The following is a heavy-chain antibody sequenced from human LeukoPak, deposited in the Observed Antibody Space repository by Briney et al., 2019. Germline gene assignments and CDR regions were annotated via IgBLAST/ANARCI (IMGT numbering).Heavy chain of an antibody. V-gene: IGHV4-34*01. D-gene: IGHD3/OR15-3a*01. CDR1: GGSFSGYY. J-gene: IGHJ5*02. Sequence: SETLSLTCAVYGGSFSGYYWSWIRQPPGKGLEWIGEINHSGSTYYNPSLKSRVTISVDTSKNQFSLKLSSVTAADTAMYYCARYFCTGNSCYSTNWFDRWGQGTLVTVSS. CDR3: ARYFCTGNSCYSTNWFDR. CDR2: INHSGST.